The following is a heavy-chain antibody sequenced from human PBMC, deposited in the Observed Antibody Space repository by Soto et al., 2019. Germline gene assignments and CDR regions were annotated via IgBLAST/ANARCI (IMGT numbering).Heavy chain of an antibody. J-gene: IGHJ4*02. Sequence: QIQLVQSGDEVKKPGASVKVSCKTSGYTFADHGISWVRQAPGQGLEWVGWISAYNENTEYAQKFQGRVTMTTDKSTSTAYRELRGPTSDDTAVYYCAKHRPRLTQNLVDVYWGQGPLVTVSS. CDR1: GYTFADHG. CDR2: ISAYNENT. D-gene: IGHD3-16*02. CDR3: AKHRPRLTQNLVDVY. V-gene: IGHV1-18*04.